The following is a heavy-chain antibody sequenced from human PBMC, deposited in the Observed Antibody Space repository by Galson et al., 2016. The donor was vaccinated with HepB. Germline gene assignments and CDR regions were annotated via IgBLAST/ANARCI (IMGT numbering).Heavy chain of an antibody. Sequence: SLRLSCAVSGFTVSSNYMSWVRQAPGKGLEWFSVIYSDGSPYYADSVKGRFTISRDNSKNTLYLHMNSLRAEDTAVYYCARIYGDYFSSWGQGTLVTVSS. V-gene: IGHV3-53*01. CDR3: ARIYGDYFSS. J-gene: IGHJ4*02. CDR1: GFTVSSNY. D-gene: IGHD4-17*01. CDR2: IYSDGSP.